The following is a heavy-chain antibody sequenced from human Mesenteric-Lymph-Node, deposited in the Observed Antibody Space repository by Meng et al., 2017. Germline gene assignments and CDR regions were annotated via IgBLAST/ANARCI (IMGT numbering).Heavy chain of an antibody. CDR1: GFTFSSYS. Sequence: GESLKISCAASGFTFSSYSMNWVRQAPGKGLEWVSSISSSSSYIYYADSVKGRFTISRDNAKNSLYLQMNSLRAEDTAVYYCARDYCSSTSCSNAIYYYYYYGMDVWGQGTTVTGAS. J-gene: IGHJ6*02. CDR3: ARDYCSSTSCSNAIYYYYYYGMDV. D-gene: IGHD2-2*01. V-gene: IGHV3-21*01. CDR2: ISSSSSYI.